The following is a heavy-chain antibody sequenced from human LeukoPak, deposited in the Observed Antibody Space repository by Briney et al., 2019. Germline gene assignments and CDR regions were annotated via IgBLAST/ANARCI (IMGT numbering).Heavy chain of an antibody. D-gene: IGHD2-8*01. Sequence: ASVSVSCKPSGYTFNNYFISWARQALGQGLEWVGWISPHSHTTHYAEKVQGRVTMTTDTSTTTVYMELRSLRSDDTAVYFCARGQSMYYWGQGTPVTVSS. CDR1: GYTFNNYF. CDR3: ARGQSMYY. V-gene: IGHV1-18*01. J-gene: IGHJ4*02. CDR2: ISPHSHTT.